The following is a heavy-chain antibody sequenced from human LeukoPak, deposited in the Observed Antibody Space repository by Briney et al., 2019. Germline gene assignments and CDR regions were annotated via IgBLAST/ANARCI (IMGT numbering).Heavy chain of an antibody. CDR1: GYTLTELS. D-gene: IGHD2-15*01. J-gene: IGHJ3*02. Sequence: ASVKVSCKVSGYTLTELSMHWVRQAPGKGLEWMGGFDPEDGETIYAQKFQGRVTMTRDTSISTAYMELSRLRSDDTAVYYCVSYSGRKRCSGGSCYTGVVWAFDIWGQGTMVTVSS. CDR3: VSYSGRKRCSGGSCYTGVVWAFDI. CDR2: FDPEDGET. V-gene: IGHV1-24*01.